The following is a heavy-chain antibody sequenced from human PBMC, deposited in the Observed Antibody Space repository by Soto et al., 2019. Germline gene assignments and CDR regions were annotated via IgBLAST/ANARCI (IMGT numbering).Heavy chain of an antibody. CDR1: GGTFSSYP. Sequence: QVQLVQSGAEVKKPGSSVKVSCKASGGTFSSYPISWVRQAPGQGLEWMGGTNGNLGTGNYAQKFQGRLTITTDKSTTTAYMELSSLRSEDTAVYYCARRGRHGYLRYFDNWGQGTLVTVSS. CDR2: TNGNLGTG. CDR3: ARRGRHGYLRYFDN. V-gene: IGHV1-69*06. D-gene: IGHD1-1*01. J-gene: IGHJ4*02.